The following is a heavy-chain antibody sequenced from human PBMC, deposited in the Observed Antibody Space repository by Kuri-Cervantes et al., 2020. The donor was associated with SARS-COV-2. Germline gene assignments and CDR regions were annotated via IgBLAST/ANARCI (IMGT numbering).Heavy chain of an antibody. CDR2: ISWDGDST. CDR3: AKGIGGGDCSGGSCYSGGPFDY. Sequence: GESLKISCAASGFTFDDYAMHWVRQAPGKGLEWVSLISWDGDSTYYADSVKGRFTISRDNSKNSLYLQMNSLRAEDTALYYCAKGIGGGDCSGGSCYSGGPFDYWGQGTLVTVSS. D-gene: IGHD2-15*01. CDR1: GFTFDDYA. V-gene: IGHV3-43D*03. J-gene: IGHJ4*02.